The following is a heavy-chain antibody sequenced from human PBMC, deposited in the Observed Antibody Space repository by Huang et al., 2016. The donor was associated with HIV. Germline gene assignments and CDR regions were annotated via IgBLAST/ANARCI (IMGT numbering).Heavy chain of an antibody. CDR1: GGSFSDQI. CDR2: IVPLVRAP. V-gene: IGHV1-69*01. J-gene: IGHJ4*02. Sequence: QVQLEQSGPAVRKPGSSVKVSCQASGGSFSDQIISWVRQAPGQRFEWIGRIVPLVRAPAYAQEFKGRVTMTAKESTATISMELNSLTSEDTAVYYCAMSLRYQYDSRSDWGRYFDYWGQGTLVTVSS. CDR3: AMSLRYQYDSRSDWGRYFDY. D-gene: IGHD3-16*01.